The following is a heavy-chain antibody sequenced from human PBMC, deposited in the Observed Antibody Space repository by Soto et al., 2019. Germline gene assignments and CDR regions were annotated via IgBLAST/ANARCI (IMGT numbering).Heavy chain of an antibody. CDR1: GASITYYY. CDR3: ARRYCSGADCYRDAFDI. J-gene: IGHJ3*02. D-gene: IGHD2-15*01. Sequence: QVQLQESGPGLVKPSETLSLTCTVSGASITYYYWNWIRQPPGKGLEWIGHISDSGNTNYNPSLKSRVTISVDTSKNQLALRLTSVTAADTAVFYCARRYCSGADCYRDAFDIWGQGILVPVSS. CDR2: ISDSGNT. V-gene: IGHV4-59*01.